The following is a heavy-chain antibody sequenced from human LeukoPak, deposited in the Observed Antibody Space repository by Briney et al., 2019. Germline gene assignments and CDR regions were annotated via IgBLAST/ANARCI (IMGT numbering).Heavy chain of an antibody. Sequence: PSETLSLTCTVSGGSISSYYWSWIRQPPGKGLEWIGYIYYSGSTNYNPSLKSRVTISVDTSKNQFSLKLSSVTAADTAVYYCARLRRGDFWSGYEGDWFDPWGQGTLVTVSS. CDR1: GGSISSYY. CDR3: ARLRRGDFWSGYEGDWFDP. CDR2: IYYSGST. J-gene: IGHJ5*02. V-gene: IGHV4-59*01. D-gene: IGHD3-3*01.